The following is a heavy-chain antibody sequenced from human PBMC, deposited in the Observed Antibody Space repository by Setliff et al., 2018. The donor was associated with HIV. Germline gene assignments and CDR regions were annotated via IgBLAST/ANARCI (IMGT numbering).Heavy chain of an antibody. J-gene: IGHJ4*02. V-gene: IGHV4-4*07. Sequence: RLRETLSLTCSVSGDSTSNSYWSWIRQPAGKGLEWIGRLHASGNTNYNPSLKSRVTMSIDTSKNQLSLRLTSVTAADTAVYFCARRPMVRGFGRYYFDYWGQGALVTVSS. CDR3: ARRPMVRGFGRYYFDY. CDR2: LHASGNT. D-gene: IGHD3-10*01. CDR1: GDSTSNSY.